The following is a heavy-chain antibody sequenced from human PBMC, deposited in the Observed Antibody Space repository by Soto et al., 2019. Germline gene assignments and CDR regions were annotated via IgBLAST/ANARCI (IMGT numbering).Heavy chain of an antibody. Sequence: QVQLQESGPGLVKPSQTLSLTCTVSGGSISSGGYYWYWIRQHPGKGLEWIGYIYYSGTTYYNPSLKSRVTISAVTSKNQFSLKLSAVTAADTAVYYCAASCVACGGFNYYGMDVWGQGTTVTVSS. D-gene: IGHD2-21*01. CDR1: GGSISSGGYY. CDR2: IYYSGTT. CDR3: AASCVACGGFNYYGMDV. V-gene: IGHV4-31*03. J-gene: IGHJ6*02.